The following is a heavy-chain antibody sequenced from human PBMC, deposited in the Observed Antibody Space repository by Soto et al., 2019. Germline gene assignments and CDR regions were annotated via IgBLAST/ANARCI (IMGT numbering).Heavy chain of an antibody. V-gene: IGHV3-30-3*01. CDR2: ISYDGSNK. Sequence: GVSLRLSCAASGFTFSSYAMHWVRQAPGKGLEWVAVISYDGSNKYYAGSVKGRFTISRDNSKNTLYLQMNSLRAEDTAVYYCARDRTSGFLEWLFRGHHSMDVWGQGTTVTVSS. CDR3: ARDRTSGFLEWLFRGHHSMDV. J-gene: IGHJ6*02. CDR1: GFTFSSYA. D-gene: IGHD3-3*01.